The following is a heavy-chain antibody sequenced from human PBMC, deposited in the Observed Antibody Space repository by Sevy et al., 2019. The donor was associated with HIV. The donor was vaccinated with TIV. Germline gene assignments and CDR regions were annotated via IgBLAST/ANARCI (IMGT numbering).Heavy chain of an antibody. CDR1: GFTFSSYA. CDR3: ANDVSEHSYSDY. D-gene: IGHD3-10*01. J-gene: IGHJ4*02. CDR2: IGGSADYT. V-gene: IGHV3-23*01. Sequence: GGSLRLSCVTSGFTFSSYAMSWVRQTPGKGLEWVSAIGGSADYTYYADSVKGRFTISRDNSKNTLYLQMNGLRAEDTAVYYCANDVSEHSYSDYWGQGTLVTVSS.